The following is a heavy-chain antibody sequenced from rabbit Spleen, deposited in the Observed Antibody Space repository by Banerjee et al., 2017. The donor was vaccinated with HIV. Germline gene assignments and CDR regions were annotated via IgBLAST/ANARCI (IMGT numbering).Heavy chain of an antibody. J-gene: IGHJ4*01. V-gene: IGHV1S40*01. CDR2: IYTGSSGST. Sequence: QSLEESGGDLVKPGASLTLTCTASGFSFSSSYYMCWVRQAPGKGLEWIACIYTGSSGSTYYASWAKGRFTISKTSSTTVTLQMTSLTAADTATYFCARDDDGAGYGYQFGLWGPGTLVTVS. D-gene: IGHD6-1*01. CDR1: GFSFSSSYY. CDR3: ARDDDGAGYGYQFGL.